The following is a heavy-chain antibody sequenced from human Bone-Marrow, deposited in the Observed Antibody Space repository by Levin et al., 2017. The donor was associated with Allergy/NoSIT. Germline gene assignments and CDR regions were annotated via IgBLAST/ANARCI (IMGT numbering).Heavy chain of an antibody. CDR3: ARAGADYFDY. V-gene: IGHV3-53*01. Sequence: GESLKISCAASGFTVSSNYMSWVRQAPGKGLEWVSVIYSGGSTYYADSVKGRFTISRDNSKNTLYLQMNSLRAEDTAVYYCARAGADYFDYWGQGTLVTVSS. CDR1: GFTVSSNY. J-gene: IGHJ4*02. CDR2: IYSGGST.